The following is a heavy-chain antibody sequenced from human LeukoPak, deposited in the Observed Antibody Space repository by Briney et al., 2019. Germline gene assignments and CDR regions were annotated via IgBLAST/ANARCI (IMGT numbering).Heavy chain of an antibody. CDR1: GFTFSSYS. V-gene: IGHV3-48*04. J-gene: IGHJ4*02. CDR3: AKDGMTTVTPGPFDY. D-gene: IGHD4-17*01. Sequence: PGGSLRLSCAASGFTFSSYSMNWVRQAPGKGLEWVSYISSSSTIYYADSVKGRFTISRDNAKNSLYLQMNSLRAEDTALYYCAKDGMTTVTPGPFDYWGQGTLVTVSS. CDR2: ISSSSTI.